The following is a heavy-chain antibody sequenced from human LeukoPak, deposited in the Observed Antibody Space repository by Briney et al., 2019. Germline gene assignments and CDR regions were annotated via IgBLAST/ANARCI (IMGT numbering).Heavy chain of an antibody. J-gene: IGHJ4*02. CDR3: ASSAGIAVAGYFDY. V-gene: IGHV1-2*02. CDR2: INPNSGGT. CDR1: GYTFTGYY. Sequence: GASVKVSCKASGYTFTGYYMHWVRQAPGQGLEWMGWINPNSGGTNYAQKFQGRVTMTRDTSISTAYMELSRLRSDDTAVYYCASSAGIAVAGYFDYWGQGTLVTASS. D-gene: IGHD6-19*01.